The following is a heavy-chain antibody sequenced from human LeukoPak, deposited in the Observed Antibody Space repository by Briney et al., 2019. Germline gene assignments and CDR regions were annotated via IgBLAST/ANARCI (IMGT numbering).Heavy chain of an antibody. J-gene: IGHJ4*02. V-gene: IGHV3-7*03. Sequence: QAGGSLRLSCAASGFTFSSYWMSWVRQAPGKGLEWVANINKDGGEKYYVDSVKGRFTISRDNAKNSLYLQMNSLRADDTAVYYCAREPKYSSSWYGKAYNDYWGQGTLVTVSS. CDR2: INKDGGEK. CDR1: GFTFSSYW. D-gene: IGHD6-13*01. CDR3: AREPKYSSSWYGKAYNDY.